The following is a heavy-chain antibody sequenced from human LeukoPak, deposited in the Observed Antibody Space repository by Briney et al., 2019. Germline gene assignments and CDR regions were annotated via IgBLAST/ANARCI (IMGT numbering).Heavy chain of an antibody. CDR3: ARSGGRYVWGSYRRALYFDY. CDR2: ISSSGSTI. CDR1: GFTFSDYY. V-gene: IGHV3-11*01. D-gene: IGHD3-16*02. J-gene: IGHJ4*02. Sequence: GGSLRLSCAASGFTFSDYYMSWIRQAPGKGLEWVSYISSSGSTIYYADSVKGRFTISRDNAKNSLYLQMNSLRAEDTAVYYCARSGGRYVWGSYRRALYFDYWGQGTLVTVSS.